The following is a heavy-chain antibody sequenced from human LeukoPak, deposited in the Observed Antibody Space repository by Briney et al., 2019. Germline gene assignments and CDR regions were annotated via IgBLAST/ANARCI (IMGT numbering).Heavy chain of an antibody. CDR1: VFSFSGYF. D-gene: IGHD3-3*01. CDR3: ARIDGVGLGSFDL. V-gene: IGHV3-7*04. Sequence: VGSLRLSCAASVFSFSGYFMSWVREAPGPGQGWGASIKQEESEGYHLDSVKGRFTISRDNDKNSLFLQMNSLRAEDTAVYYCARIDGVGLGSFDLWGQGTLVTVAS. J-gene: IGHJ4*02. CDR2: IKQEESEG.